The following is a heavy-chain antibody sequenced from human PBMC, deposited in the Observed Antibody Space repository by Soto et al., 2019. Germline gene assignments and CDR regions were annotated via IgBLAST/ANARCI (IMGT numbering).Heavy chain of an antibody. CDR2: IYYSGST. Sequence: NPSETLSLTCTVSGGSTNDFYWSWIRQPPGKGLEWIGYIYYSGSTDYNPSLKGRVTISVDTSKNQFSLKLRSVTAADTAVYYCARVGGVAARTFDYWGQGTLVTVSS. J-gene: IGHJ4*02. CDR1: GGSTNDFY. V-gene: IGHV4-59*01. D-gene: IGHD6-6*01. CDR3: ARVGGVAARTFDY.